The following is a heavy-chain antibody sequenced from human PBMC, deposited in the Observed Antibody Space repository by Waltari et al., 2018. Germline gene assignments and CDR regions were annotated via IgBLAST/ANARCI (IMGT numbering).Heavy chain of an antibody. D-gene: IGHD3-16*01. Sequence: QVQLQQWGAGLLKPSETLSLTCAVYGGSFSGYYWSWIRQPPGKGLEWIGEINQGGSTNYSPSLKSRVTISVDTSKNQFSLKLSSVTAADTAVYYCARGLYGVGAFDIWGQGTMVTVSS. CDR3: ARGLYGVGAFDI. CDR2: INQGGST. CDR1: GGSFSGYY. V-gene: IGHV4-34*01. J-gene: IGHJ3*02.